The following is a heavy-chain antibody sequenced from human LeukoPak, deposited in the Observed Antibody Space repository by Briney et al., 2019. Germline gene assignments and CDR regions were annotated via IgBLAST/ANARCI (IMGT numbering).Heavy chain of an antibody. V-gene: IGHV3-53*01. CDR3: ARDSSGWHGN. D-gene: IGHD6-19*01. CDR2: LYSGGST. Sequence: PGGSLRLSCAASGFTVSSNYMSWVRQAPGKGLEWVSVLYSGGSTYYADSVKGRFTISRDNSKNTLYLQMNSLRAEDTAVYYCARDSSGWHGNWGQGTLVTVSS. J-gene: IGHJ4*02. CDR1: GFTVSSNY.